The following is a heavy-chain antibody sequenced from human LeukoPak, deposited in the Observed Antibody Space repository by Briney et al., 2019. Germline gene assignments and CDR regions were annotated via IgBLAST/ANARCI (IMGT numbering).Heavy chain of an antibody. V-gene: IGHV4-34*01. D-gene: IGHD2-2*01. Sequence: SETLSLTCAVYGGSFSGYYWSWIRQPPGKGLEWIGEINHSGSTNYNPSLKSRATISVDTSRNQFSLNLRSVTAADTAVYYCARTSEGYCRSTRCWAYYYYMDVWGKGTTVTISS. CDR3: ARTSEGYCRSTRCWAYYYYMDV. J-gene: IGHJ6*03. CDR2: INHSGST. CDR1: GGSFSGYY.